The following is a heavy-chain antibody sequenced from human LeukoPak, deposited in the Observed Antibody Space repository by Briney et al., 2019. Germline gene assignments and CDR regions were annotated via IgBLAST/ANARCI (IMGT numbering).Heavy chain of an antibody. CDR3: ARANYDFWSVRTSPHGYYYYYTMDV. J-gene: IGHJ6*02. V-gene: IGHV3-30-3*01. CDR2: LSFDGTNQ. Sequence: PGGSLRLSCAASGFTFSTYTIHWVRQAPGKGLEWVAVLSFDGTNQYSADSVKGRFTISRDNYENTLYLQMNRLRTEDTAVYYCARANYDFWSVRTSPHGYYYYYTMDVWGQGTTVTVSS. CDR1: GFTFSTYT. D-gene: IGHD3-3*01.